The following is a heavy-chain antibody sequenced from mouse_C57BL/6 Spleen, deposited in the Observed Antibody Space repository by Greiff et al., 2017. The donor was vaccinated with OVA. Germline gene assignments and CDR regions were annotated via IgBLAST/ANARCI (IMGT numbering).Heavy chain of an antibody. CDR1: GYTFTDYE. V-gene: IGHV1-15*01. CDR3: TRYVRYYAMDY. CDR2: IDPETGGT. J-gene: IGHJ4*01. Sequence: QVQLQQSGAGLVRPGASVTLSCKASGYTFTDYEMHWVKQTPVHGLEWIGAIDPETGGTAYNQKFKGKAILTADKSSSTAYMELRSLTSEDSAVYYCTRYVRYYAMDYWGQGTSVTASS.